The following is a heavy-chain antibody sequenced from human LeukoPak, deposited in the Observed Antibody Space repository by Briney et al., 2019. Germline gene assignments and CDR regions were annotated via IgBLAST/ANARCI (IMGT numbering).Heavy chain of an antibody. CDR3: AREERYCSRTSCSTGGDFYYGMDV. J-gene: IGHJ6*02. CDR1: GGSICRYY. CDR2: IYYSGST. D-gene: IGHD2-2*01. V-gene: IGHV4-59*01. Sequence: SDTLSLTCTLSGGSICRYYWIWIRQPPGKGLQWIAYIYYSGSTKYNPFLKSRVTISLDTPKNQFSLHLRSVTAADTAIYHCAREERYCSRTSCSTGGDFYYGMDVWGQGTTVTVSS.